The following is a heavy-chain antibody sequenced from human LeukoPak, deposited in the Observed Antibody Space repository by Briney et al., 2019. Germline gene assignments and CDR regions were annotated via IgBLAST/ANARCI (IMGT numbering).Heavy chain of an antibody. Sequence: SETLSLTCAVYGGSFSGYYWSWIRQPPGKGLEWIGEINHSGSTNYNPSLKSRVTISVDTSKNQFSLKLSSVTAADTAVYYCARAVAGTPDYWGQGTLVTVSS. D-gene: IGHD6-19*01. J-gene: IGHJ4*02. CDR2: INHSGST. CDR1: GGSFSGYY. V-gene: IGHV4-34*01. CDR3: ARAVAGTPDY.